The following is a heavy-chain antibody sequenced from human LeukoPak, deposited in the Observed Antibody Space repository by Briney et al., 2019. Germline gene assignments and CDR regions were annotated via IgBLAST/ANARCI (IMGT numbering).Heavy chain of an antibody. D-gene: IGHD1-14*01. Sequence: PGGSLRLSCGASGFTFSSYGMLWVRQSPGKGLESVAFIRYDGNIKFYADSMKGRFTISRDNSKNTLYLHINSLRPEDTALYYCVKDNPLDYWGQGTLVIVSS. CDR1: GFTFSSYG. V-gene: IGHV3-30*02. CDR3: VKDNPLDY. CDR2: IRYDGNIK. J-gene: IGHJ4*02.